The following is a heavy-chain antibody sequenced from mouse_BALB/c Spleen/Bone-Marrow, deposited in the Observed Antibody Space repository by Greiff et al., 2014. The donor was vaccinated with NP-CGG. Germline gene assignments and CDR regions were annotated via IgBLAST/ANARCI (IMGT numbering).Heavy chain of an antibody. CDR1: GYSFTGYF. D-gene: IGHD2-2*01. V-gene: IGHV1-37*01. CDR3: GRWGAGYYYAMDY. Sequence: VQLQQSGPDLVKPGASVKLSCKASGYSFTGYFLNWVRQSHGKSLEWIGRINPFNGDTFYNQKFKGKATLTVDKSSTTAHMELLSLTSEDSAVYYCGRWGAGYYYAMDYWGQGTSVTVSS. CDR2: INPFNGDT. J-gene: IGHJ4*01.